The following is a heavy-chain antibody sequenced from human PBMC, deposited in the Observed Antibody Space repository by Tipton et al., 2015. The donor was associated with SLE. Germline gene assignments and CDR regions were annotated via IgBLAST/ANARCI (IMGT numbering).Heavy chain of an antibody. CDR2: ISSGSTI. CDR3: ASLGRSGVSY. V-gene: IGHV3-48*03. J-gene: IGHJ4*02. CDR1: GFTFSSYE. D-gene: IGHD3-3*01. Sequence: SLRLSCAASGFTFSSYEMNWVRQAPGKGLEWVSYISSGSTIYYADSVKGRFTISRDNAKNSLYLQMNSLRAEDTAVYYCASLGRSGVSYWGQGTLVTVSS.